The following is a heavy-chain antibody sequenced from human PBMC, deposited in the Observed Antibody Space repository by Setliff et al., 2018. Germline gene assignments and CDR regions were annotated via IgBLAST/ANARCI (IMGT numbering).Heavy chain of an antibody. CDR3: VRDWASGDDH. J-gene: IGHJ4*02. D-gene: IGHD3-10*01. Sequence: GGSLRLSCSTSGFTFDDYAMHWVRQAPGKGLEWVANIHQDGSERHYVDSVKGRFTISRDNAKNSLFLQMNILEVEDTAVYYCVRDWASGDDHWGRGTLVTVSS. CDR2: IHQDGSER. CDR1: GFTFDDYA. V-gene: IGHV3-7*01.